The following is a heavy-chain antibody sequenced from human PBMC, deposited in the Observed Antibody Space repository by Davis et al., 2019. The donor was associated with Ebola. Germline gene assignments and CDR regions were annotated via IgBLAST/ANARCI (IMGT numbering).Heavy chain of an antibody. D-gene: IGHD1-1*01. Sequence: GESLKISCAASGFPFTTYTLNWVRQAPGKGLEWVANIKQDGSEKYYVDSVKGRFTISRDNAKNSLYLQMNSLRAEDTAVYYCARKTEFDYWGQGTLVTVSS. CDR3: ARKTEFDY. CDR2: IKQDGSEK. CDR1: GFPFTTYT. V-gene: IGHV3-7*01. J-gene: IGHJ4*02.